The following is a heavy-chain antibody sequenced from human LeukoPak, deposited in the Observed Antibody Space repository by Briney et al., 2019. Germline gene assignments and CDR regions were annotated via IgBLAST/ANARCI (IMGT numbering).Heavy chain of an antibody. J-gene: IGHJ4*02. D-gene: IGHD3-22*01. CDR2: IYYSGST. CDR3: ARDLSEDSSGYFDY. V-gene: IGHV4-59*01. CDR1: GDSISSYY. Sequence: SETLSLTCTVSGDSISSYYWSWIRQPPGKGLEWIGYIYYSGSTNYNPSLKSRVTISVDTSKNQFSLKLSSVTAADTAVYYCARDLSEDSSGYFDYWGQGTLVTVSS.